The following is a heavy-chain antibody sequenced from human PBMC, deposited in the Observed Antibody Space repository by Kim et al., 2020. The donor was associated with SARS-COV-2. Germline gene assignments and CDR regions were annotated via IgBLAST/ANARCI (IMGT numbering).Heavy chain of an antibody. V-gene: IGHV3-20*01. J-gene: IGHJ4*02. CDR2: LNWNGGST. D-gene: IGHD3-10*01. CDR3: ARGPYGSGSFDY. CDR1: GFTFDNYG. Sequence: GGSLRLSCSASGFTFDNYGMSWVRQAPGKGLEWVSGLNWNGGSTAYGDSVKGRFTISRDNAKNSLYLQMNSLGAEDTAFYHCARGPYGSGSFDYWGQGTL.